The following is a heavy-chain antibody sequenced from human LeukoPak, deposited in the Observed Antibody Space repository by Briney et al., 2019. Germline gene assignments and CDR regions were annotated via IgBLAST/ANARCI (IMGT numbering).Heavy chain of an antibody. CDR1: GGSISSGSYY. Sequence: KPSETLSLTCTVSGGSISSGSYYWSWIRQPAGKGLEWIGRICTSGSTNYNPSLKNRVTISVDTSKNQFSLKLSSVTAADTAVYYCATSPIYYDSSGYLGYWGQGTLVTVSS. CDR3: ATSPIYYDSSGYLGY. J-gene: IGHJ4*02. D-gene: IGHD3-22*01. CDR2: ICTSGST. V-gene: IGHV4-61*02.